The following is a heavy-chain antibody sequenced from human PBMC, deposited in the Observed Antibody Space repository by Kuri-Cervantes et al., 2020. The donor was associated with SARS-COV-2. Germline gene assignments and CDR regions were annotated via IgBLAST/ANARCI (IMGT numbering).Heavy chain of an antibody. V-gene: IGHV3-23*01. J-gene: IGHJ4*02. CDR1: GFTFSSYA. Sequence: GGSLRLSCAASGFTFSSYAMHWVRQAPGKGLEWVSAISGSGGSTYYADSVKGRFTISRDNSKNTLYLQMNSLGTEDTAVYFCAKLTTWKVGDWGQGTLVTVSS. CDR2: ISGSGGST. CDR3: AKLTTWKVGD. D-gene: IGHD4-11*01.